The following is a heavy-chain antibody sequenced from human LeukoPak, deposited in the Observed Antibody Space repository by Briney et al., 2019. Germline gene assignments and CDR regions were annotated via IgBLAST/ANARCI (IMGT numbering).Heavy chain of an antibody. J-gene: IGHJ4*02. Sequence: SETLSLTCAVYGGSFSGYYWSWIRQSPGKGLEWIGEINHSGSPNYNPSLNSRVTISVDTSKNQFSLKLNSVTAADTAVYYCASRSGYSYGDFDYWGQGTLVTVSS. CDR3: ASRSGYSYGDFDY. V-gene: IGHV4-34*01. D-gene: IGHD5-18*01. CDR1: GGSFSGYY. CDR2: INHSGSP.